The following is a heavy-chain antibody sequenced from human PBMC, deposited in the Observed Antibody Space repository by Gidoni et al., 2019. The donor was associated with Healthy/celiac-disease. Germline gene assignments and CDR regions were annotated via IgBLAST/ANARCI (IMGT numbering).Heavy chain of an antibody. V-gene: IGHV3-23*01. CDR3: AKGGVMLWFGELTFDY. Sequence: EVQLLASGGGLVQPGGSLRLPCAASGFPFSSYAMSWVRQAPGKGLGWVSAISGSGGSTYYADSVKGRFTISRDNSKNTLYLQMNSLRAEDTAVYYCAKGGVMLWFGELTFDYWGQGTLVTVSS. D-gene: IGHD3-10*01. J-gene: IGHJ4*02. CDR2: ISGSGGST. CDR1: GFPFSSYA.